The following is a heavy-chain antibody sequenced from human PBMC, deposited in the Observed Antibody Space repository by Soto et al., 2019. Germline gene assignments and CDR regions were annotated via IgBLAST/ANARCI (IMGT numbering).Heavy chain of an antibody. V-gene: IGHV3-48*03. D-gene: IGHD4-17*01. CDR2: ISSSGSTI. J-gene: IGHJ6*02. CDR1: GFTFRLYE. Sequence: LRLSCAASGFTFRLYEMTWVRQAPGKGLEWISYISSSGSTIYYADSVKGRFTISRDNAKNSLYLQMSSLRAEDTAVYFCARDGYGDPYYYYGMDVWGQGTTVTVSS. CDR3: ARDGYGDPYYYYGMDV.